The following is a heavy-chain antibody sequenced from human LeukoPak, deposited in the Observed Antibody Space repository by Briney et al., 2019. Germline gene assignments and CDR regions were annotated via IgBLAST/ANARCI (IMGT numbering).Heavy chain of an antibody. CDR1: GYTFTSYY. D-gene: IGHD5-18*01. CDR2: INPSGGST. V-gene: IGHV1-46*03. CDR3: TRARGYSSGFDP. J-gene: IGHJ5*02. Sequence: GASVKVSCKASGYTFTSYYIHWVRQAPGQGLEWMGIINPSGGSTNYAQKFQGRVTMTRDKSTSTVYMELSSLRSVDTAVYYCTRARGYSSGFDPWGQGTLVTVSS.